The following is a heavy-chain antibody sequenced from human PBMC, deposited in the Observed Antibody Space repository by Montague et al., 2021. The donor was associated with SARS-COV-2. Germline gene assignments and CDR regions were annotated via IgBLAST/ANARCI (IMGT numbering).Heavy chain of an antibody. CDR3: ARRVGVYDYVWGSYLRWSTNYGMDV. J-gene: IGHJ6*02. D-gene: IGHD3-16*01. Sequence: SETLSLTCTVSGGSISSYYWSWIRQPPGKGLEWIGYIYYSGSTSYNPSLKSRVTISVDTSKNQFSLKLSFVTAADTAVYYCARRVGVYDYVWGSYLRWSTNYGMDVWGQGTTVTVSS. CDR2: IYYSGST. V-gene: IGHV4-59*01. CDR1: GGSISSYY.